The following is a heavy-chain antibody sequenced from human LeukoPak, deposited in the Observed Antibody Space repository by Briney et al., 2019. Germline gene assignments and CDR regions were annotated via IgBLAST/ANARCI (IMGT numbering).Heavy chain of an antibody. Sequence: SETLSLTCAVYGGSFSGYYWSWIRQPPGKGLEWIGEINHSGSTNYNPSLKSRVTISVGTSKSQFSLKLSSVTAADTAVYYCARTPGIAAAGTRWRYYFDYWGQGTLVTVSS. CDR2: INHSGST. CDR1: GGSFSGYY. V-gene: IGHV4-34*01. CDR3: ARTPGIAAAGTRWRYYFDY. J-gene: IGHJ4*02. D-gene: IGHD6-13*01.